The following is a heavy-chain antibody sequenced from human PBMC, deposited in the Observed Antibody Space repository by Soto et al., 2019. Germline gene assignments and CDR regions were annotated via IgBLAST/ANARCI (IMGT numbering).Heavy chain of an antibody. D-gene: IGHD3-22*01. Sequence: PGESLKISCKGSGYSFTSYWIGWVRQMPGKGLERMGIIYPGDSDTRYSPSFQGQVTISADKSISTAYLQWSSLKASDTAMYYCARRLYYYDSSGYYTGAFDIWGQGTMVTVSS. CDR3: ARRLYYYDSSGYYTGAFDI. J-gene: IGHJ3*02. V-gene: IGHV5-51*01. CDR2: IYPGDSDT. CDR1: GYSFTSYW.